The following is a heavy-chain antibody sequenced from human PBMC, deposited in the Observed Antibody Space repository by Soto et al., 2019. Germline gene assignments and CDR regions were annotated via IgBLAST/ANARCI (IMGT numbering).Heavy chain of an antibody. Sequence: ASVKVSCKASGYTFTTHDMHWVRQAPGQSLEWMGWISAYNGNTNYAQKLQGRVTMTTDTSTSTAYMELRSLRSDDTAVYYCARVVAAAAPPDYWGQGTLVTVSS. D-gene: IGHD6-13*01. CDR3: ARVVAAAAPPDY. V-gene: IGHV1-18*01. CDR2: ISAYNGNT. J-gene: IGHJ4*02. CDR1: GYTFTTHD.